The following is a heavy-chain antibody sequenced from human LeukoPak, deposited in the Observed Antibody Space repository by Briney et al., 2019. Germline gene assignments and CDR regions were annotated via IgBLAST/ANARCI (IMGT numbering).Heavy chain of an antibody. Sequence: GGSLRLSCAASGFTFSSYAMSWVRQAPGKGLEWVSAISGSGGSTYYADSVKGRFTISRDNSKNTLYLQMNSLRAEDTAVYYCANHDSSAWYGYWGKGTLVTVSS. CDR2: ISGSGGST. CDR1: GFTFSSYA. D-gene: IGHD6-19*01. J-gene: IGHJ4*02. V-gene: IGHV3-23*01. CDR3: ANHDSSAWYGY.